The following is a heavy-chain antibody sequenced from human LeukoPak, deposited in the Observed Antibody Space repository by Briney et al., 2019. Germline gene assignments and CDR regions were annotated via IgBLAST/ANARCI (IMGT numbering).Heavy chain of an antibody. Sequence: PSETLSLTCTVSGGSISSSSYYWGWIRQPPGKGLEWIGSIYYSGSTYYNPSLKSRVTISVDTSKNQFSLKLSSVTAADTAVYYCANSGSYFSFQHWGQGTLVTVSS. CDR2: IYYSGST. J-gene: IGHJ1*01. CDR1: GGSISSSSYY. V-gene: IGHV4-39*07. CDR3: ANSGSYFSFQH. D-gene: IGHD1-26*01.